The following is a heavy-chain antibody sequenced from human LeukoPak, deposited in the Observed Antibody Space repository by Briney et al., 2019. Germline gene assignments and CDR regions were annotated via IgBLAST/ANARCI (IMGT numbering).Heavy chain of an antibody. CDR3: AKELDTAMVFRPGNDY. CDR2: IWSDGSYK. D-gene: IGHD5-18*01. CDR1: GFTFSNYG. V-gene: IGHV3-33*06. J-gene: IGHJ4*02. Sequence: GGSLRLSCAASGFTFSNYGMHWVRQAPGKGLERVAVIWSDGSYKYYADSVKGRFTISRDNSKNTLYLQMNSLRAEDTAVYYCAKELDTAMVFRPGNDYWGQGTLVTVSS.